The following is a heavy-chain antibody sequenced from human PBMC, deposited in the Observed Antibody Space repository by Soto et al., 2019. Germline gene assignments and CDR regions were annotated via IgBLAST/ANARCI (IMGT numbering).Heavy chain of an antibody. CDR3: ARVGRSFPGSSWPKNYYYYYGMDV. CDR1: GGSFSGYY. J-gene: IGHJ6*02. CDR2: INHSGST. V-gene: IGHV4-34*01. Sequence: QVQLQQWGAGLLEPSETLSLTCAVYGGSFSGYYWSWIRQPPGKGLEWIGEINHSGSTNYNPSLKSRVTISVDTSKNQFSLKLSSVTAADTAVYYCARVGRSFPGSSWPKNYYYYYGMDVWGQGTTVTVSS. D-gene: IGHD6-13*01.